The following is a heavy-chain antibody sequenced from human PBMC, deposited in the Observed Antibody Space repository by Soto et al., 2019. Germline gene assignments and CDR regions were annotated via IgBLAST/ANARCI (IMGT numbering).Heavy chain of an antibody. J-gene: IGHJ5*02. D-gene: IGHD2-15*01. Sequence: QVQLVESGGGVVQPGRSLRLSCAASGFTFSSYGMHWVRQAPGKGLEWVAVIWYDGSNKYYADSVKGRFTISRDNSKNPLYLQMNSLRAEDTAVYYCAPGGGDISDPWGQGTLVTVSS. V-gene: IGHV3-33*01. CDR3: APGGGDISDP. CDR1: GFTFSSYG. CDR2: IWYDGSNK.